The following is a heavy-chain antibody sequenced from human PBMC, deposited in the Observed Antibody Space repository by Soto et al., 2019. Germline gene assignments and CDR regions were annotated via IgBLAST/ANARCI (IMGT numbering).Heavy chain of an antibody. J-gene: IGHJ6*02. CDR1: GGSISSYD. CDR3: ARRDVLYAGSGHNCYRGMDV. V-gene: IGHV4-59*08. Sequence: QVQLQESGPGLVKPSETLSLTCTVSGGSISSYDWSWVRQPPGKGLAWIGYIHYSGSTNYNPSLKSRVTISVDTSKHQLSRALGSVTAADTDVYYCARRDVLYAGSGHNCYRGMDVWGQGSTVAASS. CDR2: IHYSGST. D-gene: IGHD2-15*01.